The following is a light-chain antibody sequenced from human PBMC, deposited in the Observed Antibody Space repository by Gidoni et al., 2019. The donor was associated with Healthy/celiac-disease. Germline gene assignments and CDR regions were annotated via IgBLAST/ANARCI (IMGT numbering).Light chain of an antibody. CDR3: AAWDDSLSVWV. V-gene: IGLV1-47*01. Sequence: QSVLTQPPSASGTPGQRVTISCSGRSPTIGSNYVYWYQQLPGTAPQLILYRNNQRPSGVPDRFSGSKSGPSASLAISWLRSEDVADYYCAAWDDSLSVWVFAGGTKLTVL. CDR2: RNN. J-gene: IGLJ3*02. CDR1: SPTIGSNY.